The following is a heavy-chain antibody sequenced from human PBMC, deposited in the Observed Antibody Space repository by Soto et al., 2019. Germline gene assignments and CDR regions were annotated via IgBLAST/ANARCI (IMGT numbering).Heavy chain of an antibody. J-gene: IGHJ4*02. CDR2: TSYDGSKQ. D-gene: IGHD3-16*02. CDR1: GFTFDKYA. V-gene: IGHV3-30*03. CDR3: TRTIGLRLGELSPAY. Sequence: SCAASGFTFDKYAMEWVRQAPGQGLEWVALTSYDGSKQYYGDSVQGRFIMSRDNSKNTVFLHMNSLRLEDTAVYYCTRTIGLRLGELSPAYWGQGTLVTVSS.